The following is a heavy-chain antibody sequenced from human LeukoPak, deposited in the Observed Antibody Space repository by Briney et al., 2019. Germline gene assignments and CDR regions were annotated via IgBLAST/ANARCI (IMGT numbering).Heavy chain of an antibody. V-gene: IGHV6-1*01. J-gene: IGHJ4*02. CDR1: GDSVSSNSAG. Sequence: SQTLSLTCAISGDSVSSNSAGWNWIRQSPSRGLEWLGRTYYRSKWYNDYVVSVKSRITISPDTSKNQFSLQLNFVTPEDTAVYCCARDRDLLFDSWGQGTLVTVSS. CDR2: TYYRSKWYN. D-gene: IGHD1-26*01. CDR3: ARDRDLLFDS.